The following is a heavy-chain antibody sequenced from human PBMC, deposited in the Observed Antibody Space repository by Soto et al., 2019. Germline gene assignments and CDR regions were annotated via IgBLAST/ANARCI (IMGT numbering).Heavy chain of an antibody. Sequence: PSETLSLTCTVSGGSISSYYWSWIRQPPGKGLEWIGYIYYSGSTNYNPSLKSRVTISVDTSKNQFSLKLSSVTAADTAVYYCARESTYYYDSSGYYDYWGQGTLVTVS. CDR2: IYYSGST. J-gene: IGHJ4*02. V-gene: IGHV4-59*01. CDR3: ARESTYYYDSSGYYDY. CDR1: GGSISSYY. D-gene: IGHD3-22*01.